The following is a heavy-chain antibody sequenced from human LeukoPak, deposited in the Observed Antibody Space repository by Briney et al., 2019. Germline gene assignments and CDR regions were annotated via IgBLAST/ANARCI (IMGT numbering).Heavy chain of an antibody. Sequence: PGGSLRLSCAASGFTFSSYSMNWVRQAPGKGLEWVAFIWYDGSNKYYADSVKGRFTISRDNSKNTLYLQMNGLRAEDTAVYYCAKGLNYYDGSGYPSWGQGTLVTVSS. D-gene: IGHD3-22*01. V-gene: IGHV3-30*02. CDR2: IWYDGSNK. CDR1: GFTFSSYS. CDR3: AKGLNYYDGSGYPS. J-gene: IGHJ4*02.